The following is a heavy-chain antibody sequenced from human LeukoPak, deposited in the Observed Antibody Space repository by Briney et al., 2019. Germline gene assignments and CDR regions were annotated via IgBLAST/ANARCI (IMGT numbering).Heavy chain of an antibody. Sequence: ASVKVSCNASGYTFTSYAISWVRQAPGQGLEWMGGIIPIFGTANYAQKFQGRVTITADESTSTAYMELSSLRSEDTAVYYCARDTYYDSSGYYYHYYWGQGTLVTVSS. CDR1: GYTFTSYA. V-gene: IGHV1-69*13. CDR2: IIPIFGTA. D-gene: IGHD3-22*01. J-gene: IGHJ4*02. CDR3: ARDTYYDSSGYYYHYY.